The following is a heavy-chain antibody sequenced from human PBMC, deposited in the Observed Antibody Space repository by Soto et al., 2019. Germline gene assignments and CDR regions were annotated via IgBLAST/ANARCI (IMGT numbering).Heavy chain of an antibody. CDR3: ARRGPGTYFDY. CDR2: ISGSGDST. J-gene: IGHJ4*02. D-gene: IGHD6-13*01. Sequence: GGSLRLSCAASGFTFSSYAMNWVRQAPEKGLEWVSVISGSGDSTYYAESVKGRFTISRDNSKNTLYLQMNSLRAEDTAVYYCARRGPGTYFDYWGQGTLVTVSS. V-gene: IGHV3-23*01. CDR1: GFTFSSYA.